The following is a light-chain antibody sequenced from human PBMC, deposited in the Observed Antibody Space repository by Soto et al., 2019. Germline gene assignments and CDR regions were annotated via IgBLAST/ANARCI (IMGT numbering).Light chain of an antibody. CDR3: QQYYSYPWT. CDR1: QDIGSY. CDR2: AAS. J-gene: IGKJ1*01. V-gene: IGKV1-8*01. Sequence: AIRMTQSSSSLSASAGDRVTITCRASQDIGSYFAWYQQKPGKGPKLLIYAASTLQSGLSSRFSGSGSGTDFTLSISNLQSEDFATYYCQQYYSYPWTFGQGTKVEIK.